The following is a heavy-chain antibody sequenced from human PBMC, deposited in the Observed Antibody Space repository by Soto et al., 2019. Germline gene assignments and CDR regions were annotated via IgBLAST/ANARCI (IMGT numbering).Heavy chain of an antibody. V-gene: IGHV1-69*02. J-gene: IGHJ3*02. CDR3: TIGSWSGEVFDI. CDR2: IIPILGIA. D-gene: IGHD2-21*01. CDR1: GGTFSTYS. Sequence: QVQLVQSGAEGKKPGSSVKVSCKDSGGTFSTYSMFWVRQAPGQGLEWMGRIIPILGIANYAQKFQGRVTITADKSTSTAYMELSSLRSEDTALYYCTIGSWSGEVFDIWGQRTMVTVSS.